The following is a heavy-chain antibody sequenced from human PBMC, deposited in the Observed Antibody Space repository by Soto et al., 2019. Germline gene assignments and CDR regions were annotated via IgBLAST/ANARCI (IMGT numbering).Heavy chain of an antibody. V-gene: IGHV1-18*01. Sequence: ASVKVSCKASGYTFTSYGISWVRQAPGQGLEWMGWISAYNGNTNYAQKLQGRVTMTTDTSTSTAYMELRSLRSDDTAVYYCARQDYYDSSGCIDYWGQGTLVTVSS. CDR2: ISAYNGNT. D-gene: IGHD3-22*01. J-gene: IGHJ4*02. CDR1: GYTFTSYG. CDR3: ARQDYYDSSGCIDY.